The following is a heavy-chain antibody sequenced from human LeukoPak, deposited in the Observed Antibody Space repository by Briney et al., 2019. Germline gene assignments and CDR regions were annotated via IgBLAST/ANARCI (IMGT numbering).Heavy chain of an antibody. J-gene: IGHJ4*02. D-gene: IGHD6-19*01. CDR1: GFTFSSDW. Sequence: PGGSLRLSCAASGFTFSSDWMSWVRQAPGKGLEWVANIKQDGSEKYYVDSVKGRFTISRDNAKNSLYLQMKSLRAEDTAVYYCARELMRIAVAGGDYWGQGTLVTVSS. CDR3: ARELMRIAVAGGDY. V-gene: IGHV3-7*01. CDR2: IKQDGSEK.